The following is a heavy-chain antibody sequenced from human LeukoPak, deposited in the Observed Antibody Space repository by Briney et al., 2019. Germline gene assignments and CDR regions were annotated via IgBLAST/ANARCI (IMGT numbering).Heavy chain of an antibody. D-gene: IGHD2-21*01. CDR3: ARGILWGFYYYYYLDV. CDR2: IIPIFGTA. J-gene: IGHJ6*03. V-gene: IGHV1-69*05. CDR1: GYSFARFY. Sequence: ASVKVSCKTSGYSFARFYMHWVRQAPGQGLEWMGGIIPIFGTANYAQKFQGRVTITTDESTSTAYMELSSLRSEDTAVYYCARGILWGFYYYYYLDVWGKGTTVTVSS.